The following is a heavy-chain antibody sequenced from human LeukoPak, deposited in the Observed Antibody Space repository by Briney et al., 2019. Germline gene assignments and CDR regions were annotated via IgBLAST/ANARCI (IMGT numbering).Heavy chain of an antibody. CDR2: ISSSSSYI. D-gene: IGHD3-22*01. V-gene: IGHV3-21*01. CDR3: ARDADTYYYDSSGYYYGY. Sequence: GGSLRLSCAASGFTFSSYSMNWVRQAPGKGLEWVSSISSSSSYIYYADSVKGRFTISRDNAKNSLYLQMNSLRAEDTAVYYCARDADTYYYDSSGYYYGYRGQGTLVTVSS. J-gene: IGHJ4*02. CDR1: GFTFSSYS.